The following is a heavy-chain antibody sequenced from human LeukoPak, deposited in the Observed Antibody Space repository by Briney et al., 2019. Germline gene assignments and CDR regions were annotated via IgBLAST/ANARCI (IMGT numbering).Heavy chain of an antibody. CDR3: ARDPGGWFDP. V-gene: IGHV4-59*12. CDR2: IYYSGST. CDR1: GGSISGFY. D-gene: IGHD3-10*01. J-gene: IGHJ5*02. Sequence: SETLSLTCTVSGGSISGFYWTWIRQSPGKGLEWIGYIYYSGSTDYNPSLKSRVSISLDTSKNQFSLKLSSVTAADTAVYYCARDPGGWFDPWGQEALVTVSS.